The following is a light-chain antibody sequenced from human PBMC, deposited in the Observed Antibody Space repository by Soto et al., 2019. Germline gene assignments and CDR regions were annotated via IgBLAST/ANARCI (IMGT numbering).Light chain of an antibody. CDR3: QQYGSSPWT. CDR2: GAS. J-gene: IGKJ1*01. Sequence: DMLLTQSPCTLSLSPGERATLSCRASPSVTNYLAWYQQKPGQAPRLLIYGASSRATGIPDRFSGSGSGTDFTLTISRLEPEDFAVYYCQQYGSSPWTFGQGTKVDIK. V-gene: IGKV3-20*01. CDR1: PSVTNY.